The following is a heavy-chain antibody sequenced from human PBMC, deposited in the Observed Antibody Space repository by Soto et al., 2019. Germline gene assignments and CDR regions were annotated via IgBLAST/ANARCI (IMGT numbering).Heavy chain of an antibody. CDR2: IYYSGST. CDR3: ARDIPSQHYYGSGWVAFDP. CDR1: GGSISSGGYY. Sequence: SETLSLTCTVSGGSISSGGYYWSWIRQHPGKGLEWIGYIYYSGSTYYNPSLKSRVTISVDTSKNQFSLKLSSVTAADTAVYYCARDIPSQHYYGSGWVAFDPWGQGTLVTVSS. V-gene: IGHV4-31*03. D-gene: IGHD3-10*01. J-gene: IGHJ5*02.